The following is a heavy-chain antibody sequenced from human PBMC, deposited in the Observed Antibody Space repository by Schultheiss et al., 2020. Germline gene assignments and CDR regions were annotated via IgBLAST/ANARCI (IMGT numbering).Heavy chain of an antibody. CDR1: GFTFSDHF. Sequence: GGSLRLSCAASGFTFSDHFMDWVRQAPGKGLEWVGRTRNKANSYTTEYAASVKGRFTISRDDSKNSLYLQMNSLKTEDTAVYYCAREGGGYCSSTSCYYYYYYMDVWGKGTTVTV. D-gene: IGHD2-2*01. CDR2: TRNKANSYTT. J-gene: IGHJ6*03. CDR3: AREGGGYCSSTSCYYYYYYMDV. V-gene: IGHV3-72*01.